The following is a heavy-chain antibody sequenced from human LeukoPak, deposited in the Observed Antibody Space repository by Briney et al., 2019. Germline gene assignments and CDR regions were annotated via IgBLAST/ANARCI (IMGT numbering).Heavy chain of an antibody. Sequence: QPGGSLRLSCAASGFTFSSFATSWVRQAPGKGLEWVSGISASGGSTYYADSVKGRFTISRDNSKNTLYLQMNSLRAEDTAVYYCAKGFYDNSASGVFDIWGQGTMVTASS. CDR2: ISASGGST. V-gene: IGHV3-23*01. CDR1: GFTFSSFA. J-gene: IGHJ3*02. CDR3: AKGFYDNSASGVFDI. D-gene: IGHD3-22*01.